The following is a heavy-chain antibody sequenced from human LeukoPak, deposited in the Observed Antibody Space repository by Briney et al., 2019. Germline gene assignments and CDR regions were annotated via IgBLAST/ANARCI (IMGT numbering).Heavy chain of an antibody. V-gene: IGHV4-39*01. D-gene: IGHD3-22*01. J-gene: IGHJ4*02. CDR1: GGSISSSSYY. CDR3: ARLHSSGTDY. Sequence: SETLSLTCAVSGGSISSSSYYWGWIRQPPGKGLEWIGSIYYSGSTYYNPSLKSRVTISVDTSKNQFSLKLSSVTAADTAVYYCARLHSSGTDYWGQGTLVTVSS. CDR2: IYYSGST.